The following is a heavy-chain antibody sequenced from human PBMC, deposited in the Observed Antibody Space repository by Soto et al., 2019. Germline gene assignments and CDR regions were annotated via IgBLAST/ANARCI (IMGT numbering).Heavy chain of an antibody. J-gene: IGHJ6*02. V-gene: IGHV5-10-1*01. CDR1: GYSFTSYW. Sequence: GESLKISCKGSGYSFTSYWISWVRQMPGKGLEWMGRIDPSDSYTNYSPSFQGHVTISADKSISTAYLQWSSLKASDTAMYYCARGVLWFGELPPDYYYYYGMDVWGQGTTVTVYS. D-gene: IGHD3-10*01. CDR2: IDPSDSYT. CDR3: ARGVLWFGELPPDYYYYYGMDV.